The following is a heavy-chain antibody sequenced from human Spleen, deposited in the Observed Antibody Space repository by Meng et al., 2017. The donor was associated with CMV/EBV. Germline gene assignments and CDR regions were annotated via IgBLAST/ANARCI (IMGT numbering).Heavy chain of an antibody. CDR1: GFTFSAYD. D-gene: IGHD1-1*01. Sequence: GGSLRLSCGASGFTFSAYDMTWVRQAPGEGLEWVSSVSSSSKSIEYADSVKGRFTISRDNSKNTLYLQMNSLRAEDTAVYYCGRHSKWNLYGLAVWGQGTTVTVSS. V-gene: IGHV3-21*04. J-gene: IGHJ6*02. CDR3: GRHSKWNLYGLAV. CDR2: VSSSSKSI.